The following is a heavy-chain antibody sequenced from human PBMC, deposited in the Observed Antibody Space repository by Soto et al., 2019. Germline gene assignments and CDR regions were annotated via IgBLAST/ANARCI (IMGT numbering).Heavy chain of an antibody. Sequence: GGSLRLSCAASGFTFSSYAMHWVRQAPGKGLEYVSAISGNGGSTYYADSVKGRFTISRDNSKNTLYLQMSSLRAEDTAVYYCVKVLLHNKAFDIWGQGTIVTVPS. J-gene: IGHJ3*02. CDR2: ISGNGGST. CDR3: VKVLLHNKAFDI. V-gene: IGHV3-64D*06. CDR1: GFTFSSYA.